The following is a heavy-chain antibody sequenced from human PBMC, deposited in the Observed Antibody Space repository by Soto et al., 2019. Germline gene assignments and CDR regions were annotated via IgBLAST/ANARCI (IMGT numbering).Heavy chain of an antibody. J-gene: IGHJ3*02. V-gene: IGHV3-11*01. CDR2: ISSSGSTI. CDR1: GFTFSDYY. D-gene: IGHD6-6*01. CDR3: AREYSSSASASGAFDI. Sequence: RGSLRLSCAASGFTFSDYYMSWIRQAPGKGLEWVSYISSSGSTIYYADSVKGRFTISRDNAKNSLYLQMNSLRAEDTAVYYCAREYSSSASASGAFDIWGQGTMVTVSS.